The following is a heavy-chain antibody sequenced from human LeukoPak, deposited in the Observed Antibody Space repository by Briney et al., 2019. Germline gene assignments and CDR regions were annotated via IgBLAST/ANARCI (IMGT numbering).Heavy chain of an antibody. CDR3: AKEATWGNWYFDL. CDR2: ISYDGDNA. V-gene: IGHV3-30*18. Sequence: GGSLRLSCIASGFSFRSYGMHWVRQAPGQGLDWVAFISYDGDNAHYADSVRGRFTTSRENSDNTLYLEMSSLRDDDTAVYYCAKEATWGNWYFDLWGRGTLVTVSS. J-gene: IGHJ2*01. CDR1: GFSFRSYG. D-gene: IGHD3-16*01.